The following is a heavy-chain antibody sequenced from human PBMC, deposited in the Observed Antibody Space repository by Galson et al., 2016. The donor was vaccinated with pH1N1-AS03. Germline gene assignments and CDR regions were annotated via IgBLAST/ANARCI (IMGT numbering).Heavy chain of an antibody. D-gene: IGHD3-22*01. CDR1: AFSFSRHW. CDR2: VSSDGSGT. CDR3: AREGRVSESDGYYRPLDL. J-gene: IGHJ3*01. Sequence: SLRLSCAASAFSFSRHWMHWVRQAPGKGLVWVSRVSSDGSGTTYTDSVKGRFSISRDNAQNMLYLELNSLRDEDTALYFCAREGRVSESDGYYRPLDLWGQGAMVVVS. V-gene: IGHV3-74*03.